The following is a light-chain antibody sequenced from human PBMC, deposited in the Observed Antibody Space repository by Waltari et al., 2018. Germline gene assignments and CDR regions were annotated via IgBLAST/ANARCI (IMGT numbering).Light chain of an antibody. CDR3: QQYNNWPLT. V-gene: IGKV3-15*01. CDR2: GAS. Sequence: EIVMTQSPATLSVSPGERATLSCRASQSVSSTLAWYQYNPGQAPRLLIYGASTRATGIPARLSGSGSGTEFTLTISSLQSEDFAVYYCQQYNNWPLTFGQGTKVEIK. CDR1: QSVSST. J-gene: IGKJ1*01.